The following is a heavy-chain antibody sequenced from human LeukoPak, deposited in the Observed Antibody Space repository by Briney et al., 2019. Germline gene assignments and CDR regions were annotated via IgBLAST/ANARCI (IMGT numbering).Heavy chain of an antibody. J-gene: IGHJ3*02. CDR3: ARDFGDILTGYYDAFDI. D-gene: IGHD3-9*01. V-gene: IGHV3-30*02. Sequence: PGGSLRLSCAASGFTFSSYGMHWVRQAPGKGLEWVAFIRYDGSNKYYADSVKGRFTISRDNAKNSLYLQMNSLRAEDTAVYYCARDFGDILTGYYDAFDIWGQGTMVTVSS. CDR2: IRYDGSNK. CDR1: GFTFSSYG.